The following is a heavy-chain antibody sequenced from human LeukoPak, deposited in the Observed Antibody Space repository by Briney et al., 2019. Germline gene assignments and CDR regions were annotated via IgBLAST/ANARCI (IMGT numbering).Heavy chain of an antibody. V-gene: IGHV5-51*01. CDR1: GYSFTSYW. D-gene: IGHD3-16*01. J-gene: IGHJ4*02. Sequence: GEPLKISCKASGYSFTSYWIGCVRQMPGKGLEWMGIIYPGDSDTRYSPSFQGQVTISADKSISTAYLQWSSLKASDTAMYYCARTWTGEDFDYWGQGTLVTVSS. CDR3: ARTWTGEDFDY. CDR2: IYPGDSDT.